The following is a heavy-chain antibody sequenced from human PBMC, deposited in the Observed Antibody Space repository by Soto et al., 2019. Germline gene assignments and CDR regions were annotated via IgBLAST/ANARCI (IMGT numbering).Heavy chain of an antibody. CDR1: GYSFTSYW. J-gene: IGHJ6*02. V-gene: IGHV5-10-1*01. Sequence: PGESLKIFCKGSGYSFTSYWISWVRQMPGKGLEWMGRIDPSDSYTNYSPSFQGHVTISADKSISTAYLQWSSLKASDTAMYYCARLKVNKPIYYYYYGMDVWGQGTTVTVSS. CDR2: IDPSDSYT. CDR3: ARLKVNKPIYYYYYGMDV. D-gene: IGHD3-10*01.